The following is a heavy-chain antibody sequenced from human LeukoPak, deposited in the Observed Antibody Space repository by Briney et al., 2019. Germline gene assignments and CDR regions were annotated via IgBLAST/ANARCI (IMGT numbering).Heavy chain of an antibody. V-gene: IGHV3-30*02. CDR1: GFTFSSYG. CDR3: AKEVRGDAFDI. J-gene: IGHJ3*02. D-gene: IGHD3-16*01. CDR2: IRYDASNK. Sequence: GGSLRLSCAASGFTFSSYGIHWVRQAPGKGLEWVAFIRYDASNKYYADSVKGRFTISRDNSKNTLYLQMNSLRAEDTAVYYCAKEVRGDAFDIWGQGTMVTVSS.